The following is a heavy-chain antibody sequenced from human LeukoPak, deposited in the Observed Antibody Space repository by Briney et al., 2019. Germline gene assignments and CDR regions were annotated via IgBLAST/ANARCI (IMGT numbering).Heavy chain of an antibody. CDR1: GYTSTSYG. Sequence: ASVKVSCKASGYTSTSYGISWVRQAPGQGLEWMGWISAYNGNTNYAQKLQGRVTMTTDTSTSTAYMELRSLRSDDTAVYYCARTHGYGDRYSWFDPWGQGTLVTVSS. CDR3: ARTHGYGDRYSWFDP. J-gene: IGHJ5*02. V-gene: IGHV1-18*01. D-gene: IGHD4-17*01. CDR2: ISAYNGNT.